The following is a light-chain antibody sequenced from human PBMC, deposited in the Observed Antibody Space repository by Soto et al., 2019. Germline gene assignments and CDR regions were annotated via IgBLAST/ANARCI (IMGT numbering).Light chain of an antibody. CDR3: QQRRT. J-gene: IGKJ1*01. CDR1: QSVRSK. CDR2: DTY. Sequence: EIVLTQSPASLSVSPGERATLSCRASQSVRSKVAWYQQKPGQAPSLVIYDTYIRATGIPARFSGSGFGTEFTLTISSLQPEDFAVYYCQQRRTFGQGTKVDIK. V-gene: IGKV3-15*01.